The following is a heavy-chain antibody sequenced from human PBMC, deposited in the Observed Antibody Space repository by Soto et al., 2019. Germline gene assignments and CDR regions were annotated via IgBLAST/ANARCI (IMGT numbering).Heavy chain of an antibody. CDR1: GGSIRGYY. CDR2: MYNTGST. J-gene: IGHJ6*02. CDR3: ARDLWGYCGTDCYPLDV. D-gene: IGHD2-21*02. Sequence: SETLPLTYTVSGGSIRGYYWSWIRQPPGKGLEWIGYMYNTGSTVYNPSFKSRVTISVDTSKNQFSLKLNSVTAADTAVYYCARDLWGYCGTDCYPLDVWGQGTTVTV. V-gene: IGHV4-59*01.